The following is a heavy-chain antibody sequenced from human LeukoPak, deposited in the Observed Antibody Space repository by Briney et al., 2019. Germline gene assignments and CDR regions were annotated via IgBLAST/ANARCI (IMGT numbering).Heavy chain of an antibody. CDR2: INPDSGGT. CDR3: ARDLGDTYGSVGDFDY. D-gene: IGHD3-10*01. Sequence: ASVKVSCKASGYTFTGYYMHWVRQAPGQGLEWLGWINPDSGGTIYAQNFQGRVTMTRDTSISTAYMELSSLRSDDTAVYYCARDLGDTYGSVGDFDYWGQGTLVTVSS. J-gene: IGHJ4*02. CDR1: GYTFTGYY. V-gene: IGHV1-2*02.